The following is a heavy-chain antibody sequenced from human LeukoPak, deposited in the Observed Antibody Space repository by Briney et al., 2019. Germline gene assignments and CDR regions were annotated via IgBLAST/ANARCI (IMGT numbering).Heavy chain of an antibody. J-gene: IGHJ6*02. CDR2: ISSSSTI. V-gene: IGHV3-48*02. CDR3: ARSIHGDV. Sequence: GGSLRLSCAASGFTFSSYSMNWVRQAPGKGLEWVSYISSSSTIYYADSVKGRFTISRDNAKNSLYLQMNSLRDEDTAVYYCARSIHGDVWGQGTTVTVSS. CDR1: GFTFSSYS.